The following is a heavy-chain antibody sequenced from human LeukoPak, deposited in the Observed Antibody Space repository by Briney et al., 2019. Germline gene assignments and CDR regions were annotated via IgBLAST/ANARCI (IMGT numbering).Heavy chain of an antibody. D-gene: IGHD2-2*01. CDR1: GFTFSSYS. Sequence: PGGSLRLSCAASGFTFSSYSMSWVRQAPGKGLEWVSSISSSSSYIYYADSVKGRFTISRDNAKNSLYLQMNSLRAEDTAVYYCARCPNAAFNWFDPWGQGTLVTVSS. V-gene: IGHV3-21*01. CDR2: ISSSSSYI. CDR3: ARCPNAAFNWFDP. J-gene: IGHJ5*02.